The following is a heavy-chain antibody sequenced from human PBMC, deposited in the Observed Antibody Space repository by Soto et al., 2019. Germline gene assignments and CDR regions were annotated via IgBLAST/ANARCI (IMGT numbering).Heavy chain of an antibody. CDR1: GFTFSSYS. V-gene: IGHV3-21*01. CDR2: ISSSSSYI. Sequence: GGSLRLSCAASGFTFSSYSMNWVRQAPGKGLEWVSSISSSSSYIYYADSVKGRFTISRDNAKNSLYLQMNSLRAEDTAVYYCARGGVDFWSGYLIKHYYYYMDVWGKGTTVTVSS. CDR3: ARGGVDFWSGYLIKHYYYYMDV. J-gene: IGHJ6*03. D-gene: IGHD3-3*01.